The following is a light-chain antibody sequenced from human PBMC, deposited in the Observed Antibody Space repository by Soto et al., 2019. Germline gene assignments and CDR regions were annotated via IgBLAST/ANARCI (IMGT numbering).Light chain of an antibody. CDR3: QPYET. CDR1: QSVSSSY. J-gene: IGKJ1*01. Sequence: EIVLTQSPGTLSLSPGERATLSCRASQSVSSSYLAWYQQKPGQAPRLLIYGASSRATGIPDRFSGSGSGTDFTLTISRLEPEDFAVYYCQPYETVGQGTKVEIK. CDR2: GAS. V-gene: IGKV3-20*01.